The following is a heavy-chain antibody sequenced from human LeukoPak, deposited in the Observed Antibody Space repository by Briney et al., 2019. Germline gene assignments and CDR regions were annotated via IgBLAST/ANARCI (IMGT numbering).Heavy chain of an antibody. J-gene: IGHJ5*02. Sequence: SETLSLTCTVSGGSISSSSYYWGWIRQPPGKGLEWIGSIYHSGSTNYNPSLKSRVTISVDTSKNQFSLKLSSVTAADTAVYYCARDYYGSRSSAFDPWGQGTLVTVSS. D-gene: IGHD3-10*01. CDR3: ARDYYGSRSSAFDP. CDR2: IYHSGST. CDR1: GGSISSSSYY. V-gene: IGHV4-39*07.